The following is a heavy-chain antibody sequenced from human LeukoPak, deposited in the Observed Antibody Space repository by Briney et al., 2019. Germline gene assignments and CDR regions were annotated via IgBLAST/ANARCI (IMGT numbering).Heavy chain of an antibody. V-gene: IGHV4-39*05. CDR3: ACTRGYYYYMDG. J-gene: IGHJ6*03. Sequence: PQTPSLTRTLSLGSLSISSYYGGCVRPPPGEGRGWIGHIYNSGSTYYNPSLKSRVAISVDTSKNQFSLKLSSVTAADTAVYYCACTRGYYYYMDGWGKGTTVTISS. CDR2: IYNSGST. CDR1: LGSLSISSYY. D-gene: IGHD2-8*01.